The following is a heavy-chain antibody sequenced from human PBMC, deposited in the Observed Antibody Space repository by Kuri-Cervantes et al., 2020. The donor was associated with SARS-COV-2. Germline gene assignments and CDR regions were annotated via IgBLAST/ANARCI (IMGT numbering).Heavy chain of an antibody. Sequence: GGSLRLSCKASGYTFTGYYMHWVRQAPGQRLEWMGGIIPILGPANYAPRFQGRATITADQSTNIAYVELNSLTSEDTAVYYCARGGVATPYYAMDVWGQGTTVTVSS. V-gene: IGHV1-69*01. CDR3: ARGGVATPYYAMDV. D-gene: IGHD2-21*01. CDR2: IIPILGPA. J-gene: IGHJ6*02. CDR1: GYTFTGYY.